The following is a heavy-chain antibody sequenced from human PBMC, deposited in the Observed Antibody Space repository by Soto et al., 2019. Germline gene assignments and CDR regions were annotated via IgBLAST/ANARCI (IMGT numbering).Heavy chain of an antibody. D-gene: IGHD3-10*01. Sequence: EVQLVESGGGLVKPGGSLRLSCAASGFTFSNAWMNWVRQAPGKGLEWVGRIKSKTDGGTTDYAAPVKGRFTISRDESKNTLYLQMNSLKTEDTAVYYCTTVSSCRGAKRFPQGCRYYYYGMDVWGQGTTVTVSS. V-gene: IGHV3-15*07. J-gene: IGHJ6*02. CDR1: GFTFSNAW. CDR2: IKSKTDGGTT. CDR3: TTVSSCRGAKRFPQGCRYYYYGMDV.